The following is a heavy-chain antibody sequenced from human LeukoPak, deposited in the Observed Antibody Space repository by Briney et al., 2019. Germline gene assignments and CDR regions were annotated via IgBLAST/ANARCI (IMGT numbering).Heavy chain of an antibody. J-gene: IGHJ4*02. CDR1: GYTFNTYG. Sequence: ASVKVSCKASGYTFNTYGISWVRHAPGQALEWMGWIGTENAYTIYAEKFQGRVTLTTDTSTTTVHMELRSLRSDDTAVYYCARDRERGFDYWGQGSLVTVSS. CDR3: ARDRERGFDY. CDR2: IGTENAYT. V-gene: IGHV1-18*01. D-gene: IGHD5-24*01.